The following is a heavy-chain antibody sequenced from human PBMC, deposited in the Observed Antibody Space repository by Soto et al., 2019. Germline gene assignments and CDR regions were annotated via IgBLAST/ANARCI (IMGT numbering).Heavy chain of an antibody. D-gene: IGHD2-2*01. CDR3: VGLVGNSWLDS. CDR2: TCYRSKWYI. V-gene: IGHV6-1*01. CDR1: GDSVSSNDAT. Sequence: SQTLSLTCAISGDSVSSNDATWDWIRQSPSRGLEWLGRTCYRSKWYIDYAVSVKSRITINPDPSNNQLSLQLNSVTPDTAVYYGVGLVGNSWLDSWGQGTPVNVSS. J-gene: IGHJ5*01.